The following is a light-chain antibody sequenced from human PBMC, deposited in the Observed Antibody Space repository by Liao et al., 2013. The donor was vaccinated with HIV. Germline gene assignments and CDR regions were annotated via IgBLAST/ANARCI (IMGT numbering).Light chain of an antibody. J-gene: IGLJ2*01. CDR2: ENS. V-gene: IGLV3-1*01. Sequence: SYAVTQPPSVSVSPGQTASITCSGDRLGDKYACWYQQRPGQSPVVVIYENSKRPSGIPERFSGSNSGNTATLTISETQPMDEADYFCQAWDTSADVVFGGGTKLTVL. CDR3: QAWDTSADVV. CDR1: RLGDKY.